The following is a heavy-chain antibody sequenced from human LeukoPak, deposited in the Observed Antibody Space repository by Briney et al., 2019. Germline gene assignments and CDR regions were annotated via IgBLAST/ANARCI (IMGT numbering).Heavy chain of an antibody. CDR2: IYYSGST. CDR1: GGSISSSSYY. Sequence: SETLSLTCTVSGGSISSSSYYWGWIRQPPGKWLEWIGSIYYSGSTNYNPSLKSRVTISVDTSKNQFSLKLSSVTAADTAVYYSASPGSSYSSGWYRAFDIWGQGTMVTVSS. J-gene: IGHJ3*02. D-gene: IGHD6-19*01. CDR3: ASPGSSYSSGWYRAFDI. V-gene: IGHV4-39*01.